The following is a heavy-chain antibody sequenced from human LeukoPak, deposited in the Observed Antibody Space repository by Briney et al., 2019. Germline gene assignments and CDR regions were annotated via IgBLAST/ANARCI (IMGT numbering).Heavy chain of an antibody. D-gene: IGHD6-13*01. V-gene: IGHV3-66*01. CDR3: ARGDSSSWYEFDY. Sequence: PGGSLRLSCAASGFTVSSNYMSLVRQAPGKGLEWVSVIYSGGGTYYADSVKGRFTISRDNSKNTLYLQMNSLRAEDTAVYYCARGDSSSWYEFDYWGQGTLVTVSS. J-gene: IGHJ4*02. CDR1: GFTVSSNY. CDR2: IYSGGGT.